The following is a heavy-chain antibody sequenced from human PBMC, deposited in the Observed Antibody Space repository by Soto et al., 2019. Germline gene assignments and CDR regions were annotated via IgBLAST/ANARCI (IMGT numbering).Heavy chain of an antibody. CDR3: AHKGLDYYGSGIAFDI. V-gene: IGHV4-59*01. CDR2: IYYSVT. D-gene: IGHD3-10*01. CDR1: GGSISSYY. J-gene: IGHJ3*02. Sequence: SETLSLTCSVSGGSISSYYWSWIRQPPGKGLEWIAYIYYSVTSYSPSLKSRLTITKDTSKNQVVLTMTNMDPVDTATYYCAHKGLDYYGSGIAFDIWGQGTMVTVSS.